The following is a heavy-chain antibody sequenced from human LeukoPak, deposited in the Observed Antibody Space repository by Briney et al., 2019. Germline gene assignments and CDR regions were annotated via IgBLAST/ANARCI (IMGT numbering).Heavy chain of an antibody. CDR3: AKRPTNCSGGSCYYFDY. J-gene: IGHJ4*02. V-gene: IGHV3-30*02. Sequence: GGSPRLSRAPSGFTFSSYGMHWVPDAPAKGREWGAFIRFDVSNKYYADSVKGRFTISRDNSRTTLYLQMNSLRAEDTAVYYCAKRPTNCSGGSCYYFDYWGEGTLVTVSS. CDR1: GFTFSSYG. CDR2: IRFDVSNK. D-gene: IGHD2-15*01.